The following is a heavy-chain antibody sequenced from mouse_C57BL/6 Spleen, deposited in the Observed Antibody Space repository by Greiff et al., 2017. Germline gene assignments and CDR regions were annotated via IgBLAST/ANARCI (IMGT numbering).Heavy chain of an antibody. CDR1: GFSLTSYA. V-gene: IGHV2-9-1*01. CDR2: IWTGGGT. Sequence: QVQLKESGPGLVAPSQSLSITCTVSGFSLTSYAISWVRQPPGKGLEWLGVIWTGGGTNYNSALKSRLSISKDNSKSQVFLKMNSLQTDDTARYYCARNLGDYDDGPWYFDVWGTGTTVTVSS. CDR3: ARNLGDYDDGPWYFDV. J-gene: IGHJ1*03. D-gene: IGHD2-4*01.